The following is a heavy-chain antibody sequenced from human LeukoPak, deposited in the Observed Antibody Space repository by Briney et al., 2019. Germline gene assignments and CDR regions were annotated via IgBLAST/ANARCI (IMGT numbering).Heavy chain of an antibody. CDR2: INPNSGGT. Sequence: ASVKVSCKASGYTFTGYSVHWVRQAPGQGLEWMGWINPNSGGTKYALKFQGRVTMTRDTSISTAYMELSRLTSDDTAVYYCARDLSIAAPGTDFDYWGQGTLSPSPQ. V-gene: IGHV1-2*02. CDR3: ARDLSIAAPGTDFDY. J-gene: IGHJ4*02. CDR1: GYTFTGYS. D-gene: IGHD6-13*01.